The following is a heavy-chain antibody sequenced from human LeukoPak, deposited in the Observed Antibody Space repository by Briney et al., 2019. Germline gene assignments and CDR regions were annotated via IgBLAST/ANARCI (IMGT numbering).Heavy chain of an antibody. D-gene: IGHD5-18*01. CDR3: VRDLYGYYWIDP. CDR2: IYNNESA. Sequence: SQTLSLTCTVSGGSISSGSYYWSWIRQPAGTGLEWIGRIYNNESAKYNPSLKSRVTISVDTSKNQFSLKLSSVTAADTAVYYCVRDLYGYYWIDPWGQGTLVTVSS. J-gene: IGHJ5*02. CDR1: GGSISSGSYY. V-gene: IGHV4-61*02.